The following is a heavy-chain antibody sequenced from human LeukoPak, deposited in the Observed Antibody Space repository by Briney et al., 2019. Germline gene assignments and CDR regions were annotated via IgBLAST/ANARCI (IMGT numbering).Heavy chain of an antibody. V-gene: IGHV4-39*01. D-gene: IGHD3-10*01. J-gene: IGHJ4*02. CDR1: GGSISSSSYY. Sequence: SETLSLTCTVSGGSISSSSYYWGWIRQPPGTGLEWIGSIYYSGSTYYNPSLKSRVTISVDTSKNQFSLKLSSVTAADTAVYYCASRGNYGSGSADFDYWGQGTLVTVSS. CDR2: IYYSGST. CDR3: ASRGNYGSGSADFDY.